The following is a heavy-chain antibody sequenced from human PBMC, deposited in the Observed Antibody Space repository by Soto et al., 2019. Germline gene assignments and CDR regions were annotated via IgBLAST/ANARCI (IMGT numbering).Heavy chain of an antibody. J-gene: IGHJ4*02. CDR1: GFTFRDYA. Sequence: EVQLLESGGGLVQPGGSLRLSCAASGFTFRDYAMSWVRQAPGKGLEWVATVTGSGDAANYAESVKGRFTISRDNSEDALYLQTNSLRADDTAVYYCAKLGVIGEFLSYWGQGTLVTVSS. CDR3: AKLGVIGEFLSY. V-gene: IGHV3-23*01. CDR2: VTGSGDAA. D-gene: IGHD3-16*01.